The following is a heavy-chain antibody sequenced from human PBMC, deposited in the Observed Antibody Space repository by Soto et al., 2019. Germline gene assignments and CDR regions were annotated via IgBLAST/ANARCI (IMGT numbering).Heavy chain of an antibody. J-gene: IGHJ4*02. CDR2: IHYSGATSFFP. CDR3: XAGEASSRNLAPYYLDF. Sequence: SETLSLTCTVSGGSMRNYFWTWIRQPPGKGLEWIGYIHYSGATSFFPSYNPSLRGRVTISEDTSKNQFSLKLLSVTTADTAVYFCXAGEASSRNLAPYYLDFWGQGTLVTVSS. D-gene: IGHD6-13*01. CDR1: GGSMRNYF. V-gene: IGHV4-59*01.